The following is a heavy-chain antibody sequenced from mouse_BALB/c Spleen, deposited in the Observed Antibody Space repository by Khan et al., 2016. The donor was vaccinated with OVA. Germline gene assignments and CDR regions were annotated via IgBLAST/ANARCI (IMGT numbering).Heavy chain of an antibody. Sequence: QIQFVQSGPELQKPGETVKISCKASGYTFTNYGMNWVKQAPGKGLKWMGWINTHTGEATYADDFKGRFALSLETSASTAYLQINSLKNEDTATYFCARPPYFSYVMVYWGQGTSVTVSS. J-gene: IGHJ4*01. D-gene: IGHD2-10*01. CDR2: INTHTGEA. CDR3: ARPPYFSYVMVY. V-gene: IGHV9-3-1*01. CDR1: GYTFTNYG.